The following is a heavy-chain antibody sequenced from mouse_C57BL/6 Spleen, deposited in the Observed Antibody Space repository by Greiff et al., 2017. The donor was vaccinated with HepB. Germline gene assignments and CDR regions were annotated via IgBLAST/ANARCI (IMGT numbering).Heavy chain of an antibody. Sequence: QVQLQQSGAELVRPGASVTLSCKASGYTFTDYEMHWVKQTPVHGLEWLGAIDPETGGTAYNQKFKGKAILTADKSSSTAYMELRSLTSEDSAVYYCTRNNAMDYWGQGTSVTVAS. J-gene: IGHJ4*01. V-gene: IGHV1-15*01. CDR1: GYTFTDYE. CDR3: TRNNAMDY. CDR2: IDPETGGT.